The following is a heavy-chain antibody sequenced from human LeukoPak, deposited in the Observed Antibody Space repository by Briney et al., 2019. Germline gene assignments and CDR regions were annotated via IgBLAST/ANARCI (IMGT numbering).Heavy chain of an antibody. D-gene: IGHD3-22*01. CDR2: MNPNSDNT. CDR3: ARGYYYDSSGSPGY. Sequence: GASVKVSCKASGYTFTSYDINWVRQATGQGLEWMGWMNPNSDNTGYAQKFQGRVTMTRNTSISTAYMELSSLRSEDTAVYYCARGYYYDSSGSPGYWGQGTLVTVSS. V-gene: IGHV1-8*01. J-gene: IGHJ4*02. CDR1: GYTFTSYD.